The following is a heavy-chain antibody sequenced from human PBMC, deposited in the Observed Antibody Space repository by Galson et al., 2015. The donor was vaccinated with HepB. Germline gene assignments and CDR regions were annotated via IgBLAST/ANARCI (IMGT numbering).Heavy chain of an antibody. CDR1: GFTFSNAW. J-gene: IGHJ4*02. Sequence: SLRLSCAASGFTFSNAWMSWVRQAPGKGLEWVGRIKSKTDGGTTDYAAPVKGRFTISRDDSKNTLYLQMNSLKTEDTAVYYCTTDGPQRYCSGGSCYSFGYFDYWGQGTLVTVSS. CDR2: IKSKTDGGTT. D-gene: IGHD2-15*01. V-gene: IGHV3-15*01. CDR3: TTDGPQRYCSGGSCYSFGYFDY.